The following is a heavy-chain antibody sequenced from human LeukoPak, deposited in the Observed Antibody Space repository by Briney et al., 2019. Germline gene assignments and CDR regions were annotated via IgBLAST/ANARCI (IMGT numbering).Heavy chain of an antibody. D-gene: IGHD3-22*01. V-gene: IGHV3-7*01. CDR2: IQQDGSAK. CDR3: ARFSLYDNSGYYSWLFDF. CDR1: GFTVSTSW. J-gene: IGHJ4*02. Sequence: GRSLSLFRAASGFTVSTSWMSLVRQAPGKGMEWVANIQQDGSAKYYVHSVNGRFTTSRNNAKNSLYLQMTSLRAEDTAVNYCARFSLYDNSGYYSWLFDFWGQGTLVIVSS.